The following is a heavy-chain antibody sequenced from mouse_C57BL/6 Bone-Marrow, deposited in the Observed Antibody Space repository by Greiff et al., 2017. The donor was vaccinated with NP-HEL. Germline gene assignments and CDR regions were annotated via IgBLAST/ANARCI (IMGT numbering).Heavy chain of an antibody. CDR2: IRSKSNNYAT. V-gene: IGHV10-1*01. CDR1: GFSFNTYA. CDR3: VRGYGYDRYFDV. D-gene: IGHD2-2*01. Sequence: EVQLQESGGGLVQPKGSLKLSCAASGFSFNTYAMNWVRQAPGKGLEWVARIRSKSNNYATYYADSVKDRFTISRDDSESMLYLQMNNLKTEDTAMYYCVRGYGYDRYFDVWGTGTTVTVSS. J-gene: IGHJ1*03.